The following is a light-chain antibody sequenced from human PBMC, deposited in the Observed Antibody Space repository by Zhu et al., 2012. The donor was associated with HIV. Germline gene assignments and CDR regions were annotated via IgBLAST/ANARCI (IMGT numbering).Light chain of an antibody. V-gene: IGKV3-11*01. J-gene: IGKJ1*01. CDR2: DAS. Sequence: EIVLTQSPVTLSLSPGEGATLSCRASQSVGSNLAWYQQKPGQAPRLFIYDASNRASGIPARFTGSGSGTDFTLTISSLEPEDFAIYYCQLRDDWSWTFGQGTKVEIK. CDR3: QLRDDWSWT. CDR1: QSVGSN.